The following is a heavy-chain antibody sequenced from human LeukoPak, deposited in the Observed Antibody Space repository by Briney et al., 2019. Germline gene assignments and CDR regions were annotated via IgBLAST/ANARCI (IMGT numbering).Heavy chain of an antibody. D-gene: IGHD2-2*01. Sequence: SETLSLTCTVSGGSISSSSYYWGWIRQPPGKGLEWIGSIYYSGSTHFNPSLKSRVTISVDTSKNQFSLKLSSVTAADTAVYYCARSGSSSDQLPHNWFDPWGQGTLVTVSS. J-gene: IGHJ5*02. CDR3: ARSGSSSDQLPHNWFDP. CDR2: IYYSGST. CDR1: GGSISSSSYY. V-gene: IGHV4-39*01.